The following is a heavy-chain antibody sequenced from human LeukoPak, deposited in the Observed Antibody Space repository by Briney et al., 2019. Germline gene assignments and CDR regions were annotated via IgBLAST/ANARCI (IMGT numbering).Heavy chain of an antibody. J-gene: IGHJ3*02. Sequence: GGSLRLSCAASGFTFDDYAMHWVRQAPGKGLEWVSGISWNSGSIGYADSVKGRFTISRDNAKNSLYLQMNSLRAEDTAVYYCARGVCSGGSCLTDAFDIWGQGTMVTVSS. CDR3: ARGVCSGGSCLTDAFDI. CDR1: GFTFDDYA. CDR2: ISWNSGSI. D-gene: IGHD2-15*01. V-gene: IGHV3-9*01.